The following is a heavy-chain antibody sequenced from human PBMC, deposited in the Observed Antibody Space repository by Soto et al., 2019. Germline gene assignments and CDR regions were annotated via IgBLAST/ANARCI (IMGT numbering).Heavy chain of an antibody. Sequence: SVKVSCKGSGFTFISSPVHWVRQARGQGLEWIGWIVVNSGNTKYAQKFQERVTFTRDMSTSTAYMEVRSLRFDDSAVYYCAGHSNYYYYYMDVWGKGTTVTVSS. J-gene: IGHJ6*03. CDR3: AGHSNYYYYYMDV. CDR2: IVVNSGNT. CDR1: GFTFISSP. V-gene: IGHV1-58*01. D-gene: IGHD4-4*01.